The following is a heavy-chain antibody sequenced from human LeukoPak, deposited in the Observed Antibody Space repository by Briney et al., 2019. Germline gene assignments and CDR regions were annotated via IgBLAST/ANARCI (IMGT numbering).Heavy chain of an antibody. J-gene: IGHJ4*02. D-gene: IGHD1-26*01. CDR3: ARDSYSGSYYDY. CDR2: IIPILGIA. CDR1: VGTFSSYT. Sequence: SVKVSCKASVGTFSSYTISWVRQAPGQGLEWMGRIIPILGIANYAQKFQGRVTITADKSTSTAYMELRSLRSDDTAVYYCARDSYSGSYYDYWGQGTLVTVSS. V-gene: IGHV1-69*04.